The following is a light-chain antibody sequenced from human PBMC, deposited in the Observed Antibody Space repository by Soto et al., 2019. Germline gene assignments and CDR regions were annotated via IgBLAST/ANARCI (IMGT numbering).Light chain of an antibody. CDR1: SSEVGGYNY. CDR2: EVS. V-gene: IGLV2-14*01. J-gene: IGLJ1*01. Sequence: QSVLTQPASVSGSHGRSITISCTGTSSEVGGYNYVSWYQQHPGKAPKLMIYEVSNRPSGVSNRFSGSKSGNTASLTISGLQAEDEADYYCSSYTSSSTLGVFGTGTNLTVL. CDR3: SSYTSSSTLGV.